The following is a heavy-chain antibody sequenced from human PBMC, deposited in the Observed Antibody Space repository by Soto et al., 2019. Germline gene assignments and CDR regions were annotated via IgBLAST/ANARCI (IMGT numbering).Heavy chain of an antibody. Sequence: GSVXVSFKASLYTFTLYYMHGLRQAAGQGLDWMGWINPNSGGTNYAQKFQGRVTMKRDTSISTAYVELSRLRSDDTAVYYCAREREILHAFDYWGQGTLVTVSS. D-gene: IGHD3-3*01. CDR3: AREREILHAFDY. CDR1: LYTFTLYY. V-gene: IGHV1-2*02. J-gene: IGHJ4*02. CDR2: INPNSGGT.